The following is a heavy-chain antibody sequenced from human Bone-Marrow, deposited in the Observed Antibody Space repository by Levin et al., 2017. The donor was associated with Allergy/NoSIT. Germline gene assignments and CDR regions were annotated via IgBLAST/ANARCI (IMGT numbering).Heavy chain of an antibody. CDR2: TSGSGDST. V-gene: IGHV3-23*01. CDR1: GFTFSTYA. CDR3: AKERRGAVAGSET. J-gene: IGHJ4*02. Sequence: GGSLRLSCAASGFTFSTYAMSWVRQAPGKGLEWVSGTSGSGDSTYYADSVKGRFTISRDNSKNTLYLQMNSLRAEDTAVYDCAKERRGAVAGSETGGQGTLVTVSS. D-gene: IGHD6-19*01.